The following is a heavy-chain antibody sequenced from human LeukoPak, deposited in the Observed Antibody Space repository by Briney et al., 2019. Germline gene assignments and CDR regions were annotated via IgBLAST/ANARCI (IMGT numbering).Heavy chain of an antibody. Sequence: GASVKVSCKASGYTLTSYDINWVRQATGQGLEWMGWMNPNSGNTGYAQKFQGRATITRNTSISTAYMELSSLRSEDTAVYYCAREVYYDSSGYYNWGQGTLVTVSS. V-gene: IGHV1-8*03. CDR2: MNPNSGNT. J-gene: IGHJ4*02. D-gene: IGHD3-22*01. CDR1: GYTLTSYD. CDR3: AREVYYDSSGYYN.